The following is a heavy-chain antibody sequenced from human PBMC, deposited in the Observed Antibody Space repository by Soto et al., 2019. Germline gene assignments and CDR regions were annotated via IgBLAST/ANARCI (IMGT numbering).Heavy chain of an antibody. D-gene: IGHD2-21*02. Sequence: PSETLSLTCTVSGGSIDSGRYYWTWLRQSPGKRLEWLAYIPQNGRTYYNPSLKSRAVISMDTSKNQFSLNLTSITAADTAMYYCAREGEYCNGNCYSGHFDSWGQGTLVTVSS. CDR1: GGSIDSGRYY. CDR3: AREGEYCNGNCYSGHFDS. J-gene: IGHJ4*02. V-gene: IGHV4-31*03. CDR2: IPQNGRT.